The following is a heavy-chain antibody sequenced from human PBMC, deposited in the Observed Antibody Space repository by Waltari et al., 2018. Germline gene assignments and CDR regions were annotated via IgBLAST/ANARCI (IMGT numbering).Heavy chain of an antibody. CDR3: ARGDGGSGLGASDI. Sequence: QVQLVESGGGVVQSGRSLSLSCVGSGFPFRNHAMNWVRQAPGKGLEWVAGIRYDGSNKNYVDSVKGRFTISRDNSKNTLYLEMNSLRAEDTAVYFCARGDGGSGLGASDIWGQGTMVTVSS. CDR2: IRYDGSNK. D-gene: IGHD3-3*01. J-gene: IGHJ3*02. V-gene: IGHV3-33*01. CDR1: GFPFRNHA.